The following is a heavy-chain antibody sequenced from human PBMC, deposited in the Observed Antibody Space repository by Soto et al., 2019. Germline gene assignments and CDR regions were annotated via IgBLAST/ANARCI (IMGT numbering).Heavy chain of an antibody. Sequence: QVQLVESGGGVVQPGRSLRLSCAASGFTFSSYGMHWVRQAPGKGLEWVAVISYDGSNKYYADSVKGRFTISRDNSKNPLYLKMNSLRAEDTAVYYCAQDKGIVGATPHYWGQGTLVTVSS. J-gene: IGHJ4*02. CDR2: ISYDGSNK. CDR3: AQDKGIVGATPHY. V-gene: IGHV3-30*18. CDR1: GFTFSSYG. D-gene: IGHD1-26*01.